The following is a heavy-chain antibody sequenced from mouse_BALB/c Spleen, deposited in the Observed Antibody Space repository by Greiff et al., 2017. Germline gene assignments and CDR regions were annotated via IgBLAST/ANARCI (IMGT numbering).Heavy chain of an antibody. V-gene: IGHV1-37*01. CDR3: ARREHGVRLYYAMDY. CDR2: INPYNGAT. Sequence: EVQLQQSGPELVKPGASVSISCKASGYSFTGYFMNWVKQSHGKSLEWIGRINPYNGATFYNQKFKGKATLTVDKSSSTAHMELLSLTSEDSAVYYCARREHGVRLYYAMDYWGQGTSVTVSS. D-gene: IGHD1-2*01. CDR1: GYSFTGYF. J-gene: IGHJ4*01.